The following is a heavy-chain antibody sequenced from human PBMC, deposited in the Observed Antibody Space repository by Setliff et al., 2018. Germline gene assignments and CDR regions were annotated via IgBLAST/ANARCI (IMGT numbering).Heavy chain of an antibody. Sequence: ASVKVSCKASGYTFTSYAMHWVRQAPGQRLEWMGWINAGNGNTKYSQKFQGRVTITRDTSASTAYMELSSLRSEDTAVYYCAIVVPALTYYYYGMDVWGQGTTVTVSS. CDR2: INAGNGNT. J-gene: IGHJ6*02. V-gene: IGHV1-3*01. CDR1: GYTFTSYA. D-gene: IGHD2-2*01. CDR3: AIVVPALTYYYYGMDV.